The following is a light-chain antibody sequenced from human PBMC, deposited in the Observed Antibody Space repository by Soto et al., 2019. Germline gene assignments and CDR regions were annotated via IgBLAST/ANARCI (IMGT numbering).Light chain of an antibody. Sequence: EIRMRQSRSELEAGVGERLTISREASQSISSWLAWYQQKPGKAPKLLIYKASSLESGAPSTFSGSGSGTEFTLTISCLQSEDSATYYCQQYYSYPITFGQGTRLEI. J-gene: IGKJ5*01. CDR1: QSISSW. V-gene: IGKV1-5*03. CDR3: QQYYSYPIT. CDR2: KAS.